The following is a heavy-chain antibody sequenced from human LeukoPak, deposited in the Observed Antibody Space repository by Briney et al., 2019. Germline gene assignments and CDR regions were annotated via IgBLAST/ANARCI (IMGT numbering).Heavy chain of an antibody. D-gene: IGHD3-22*01. CDR3: AKDLDDSTFDY. CDR1: GFTFSSYW. CDR2: ISYDGSNK. J-gene: IGHJ4*02. Sequence: GGSLRLSCAASGFTFSSYWMHWVRQAPGKGLEWVAVISYDGSNKYYADSVKGRFTISRDNSKNTLYLQMNSLRAEDTAVYYCAKDLDDSTFDYWGQGTLVTASS. V-gene: IGHV3-30*18.